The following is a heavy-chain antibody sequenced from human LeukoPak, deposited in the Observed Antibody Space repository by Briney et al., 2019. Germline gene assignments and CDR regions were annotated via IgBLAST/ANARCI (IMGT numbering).Heavy chain of an antibody. D-gene: IGHD2-2*01. V-gene: IGHV3-7*01. Sequence: GGSLRLSCAASGFTFSNYWMSWVRQAPGKGLEWVANINQHGSEKYSVDSVKGRFTISRDNAKNSLYLQMNSLRAEDTAVYYCARGPHFIVVVPATCDYWGQGTLVTVSS. CDR1: GFTFSNYW. J-gene: IGHJ4*02. CDR2: INQHGSEK. CDR3: ARGPHFIVVVPATCDY.